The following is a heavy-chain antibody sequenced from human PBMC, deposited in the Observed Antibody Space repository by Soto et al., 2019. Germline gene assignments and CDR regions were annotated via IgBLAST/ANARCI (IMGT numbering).Heavy chain of an antibody. CDR3: ARDPTIFGVVQNYGMDV. D-gene: IGHD3-3*01. V-gene: IGHV1-69*04. CDR1: GGTFTSYA. CDR2: VIPIVGTA. Sequence: ASVKVSCKASGGTFTSYAISWVRQAPGQGLAWMGRVIPIVGTAKYAQKFQGRVTITADKSTSTAYMEMSSLKSEDTAMYYCARDPTIFGVVQNYGMDVWG. J-gene: IGHJ6*02.